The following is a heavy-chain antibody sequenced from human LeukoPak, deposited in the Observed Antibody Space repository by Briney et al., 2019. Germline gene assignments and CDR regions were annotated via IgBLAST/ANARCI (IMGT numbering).Heavy chain of an antibody. Sequence: GGSLRLSCAASGFTFSDYYMSWIRQAPGKGLEWVSYISSSGSTIYYADSVKGRFTISRDNSKNTLYLQMNSLRAEDTAVYYCAKSTRSMYYYDSFADPWGQGTLVTVSS. V-gene: IGHV3-11*01. J-gene: IGHJ5*02. CDR3: AKSTRSMYYYDSFADP. CDR2: ISSSGSTI. D-gene: IGHD3-22*01. CDR1: GFTFSDYY.